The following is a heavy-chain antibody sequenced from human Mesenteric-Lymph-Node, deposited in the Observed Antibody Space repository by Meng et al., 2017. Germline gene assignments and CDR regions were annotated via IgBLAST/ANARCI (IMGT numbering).Heavy chain of an antibody. D-gene: IGHD4-17*01. V-gene: IGHV4-30-4*01. CDR1: GGASSSSDYY. Sequence: QGQLQESGPGRVKPSQTLSLTCTVAGGASSSSDYYWSWIRQPPGKGLEWIGYIYYSGSTYYNPSLKSRVTISVDTSKNQFSLKLRSVTAADTAVYYCARDSRMTTVLASQNDAFDIWGQGTMVTVSS. CDR3: ARDSRMTTVLASQNDAFDI. CDR2: IYYSGST. J-gene: IGHJ3*02.